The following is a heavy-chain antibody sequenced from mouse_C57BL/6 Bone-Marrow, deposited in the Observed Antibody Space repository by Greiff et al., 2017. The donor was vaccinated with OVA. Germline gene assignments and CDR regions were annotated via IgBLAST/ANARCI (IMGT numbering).Heavy chain of an antibody. V-gene: IGHV1-81*01. CDR3: ARGGSYGSSYEYAMGC. D-gene: IGHD1-1*01. J-gene: IGHJ4*01. Sequence: QVQLKQSGAELARPGASVKLSCKASGYTFTSYGISWVKQRTGQGLEWIGEIYPRSGNTYYNEKFKGKATLTADKSSSTAYMELRSLTSEDSAGYFCARGGSYGSSYEYAMGCSGQGTSVTASS. CDR1: GYTFTSYG. CDR2: IYPRSGNT.